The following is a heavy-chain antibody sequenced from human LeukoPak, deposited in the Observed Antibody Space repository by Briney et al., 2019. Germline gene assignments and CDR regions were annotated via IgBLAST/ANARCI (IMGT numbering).Heavy chain of an antibody. CDR3: ARGLRNTDTFDI. CDR2: IWYDGSNK. J-gene: IGHJ3*02. V-gene: IGHV3-33*01. Sequence: GRSLRVSCAASGFIFSNYGMHWVRQAPGKGLAWVAVIWYDGSNKYYADSVKGRFTISRDNSKNTVYLQMNSMRAEDTAVYYCARGLRNTDTFDIWGQGTMVTVSS. CDR1: GFIFSNYG.